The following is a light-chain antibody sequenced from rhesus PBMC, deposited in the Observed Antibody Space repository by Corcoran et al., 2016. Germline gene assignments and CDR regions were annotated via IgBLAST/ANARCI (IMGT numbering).Light chain of an antibody. J-gene: IGKJ1*01. Sequence: DIQMTQSPSSLSSSVGDTVTITCRASQSISNWLDWYQQKPGKAPRLLIYKASRLQSGVPSRFSGSGSGTDFSLTISSLQPEDFAAYYCLQYNVNRWTFGQGTKVEIK. CDR2: KAS. CDR1: QSISNW. CDR3: LQYNVNRWT. V-gene: IGKV1-22*01.